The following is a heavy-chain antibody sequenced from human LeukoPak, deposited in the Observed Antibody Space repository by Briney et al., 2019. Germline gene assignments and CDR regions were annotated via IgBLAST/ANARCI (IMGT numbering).Heavy chain of an antibody. Sequence: SETLSLTCTVSGGSISSYYWSWIRQPPGKGLEWIGYIYYSGSTNYNPSLKSRVTISVDTSKNQFSLKLSSVTAADTAVYYCAREGVQLWLGYYYYYMDVWGKGTTVTISS. V-gene: IGHV4-59*01. D-gene: IGHD5-18*01. CDR2: IYYSGST. J-gene: IGHJ6*03. CDR3: AREGVQLWLGYYYYYMDV. CDR1: GGSISSYY.